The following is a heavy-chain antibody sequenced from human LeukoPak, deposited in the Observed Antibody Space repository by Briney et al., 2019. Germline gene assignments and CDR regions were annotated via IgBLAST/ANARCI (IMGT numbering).Heavy chain of an antibody. J-gene: IGHJ4*02. CDR2: INHSGRT. CDR1: GGSFSAYY. V-gene: IGHV4-34*01. D-gene: IGHD6-6*01. Sequence: SETLSLTCAVYGGSFSAYYWSWIRQPPGKGLEWIGEINHSGRTNYNASLKSRVTISVDTSKNQFSLKMSYVTAADTAVYYCARHRAYSSSSPFDYWGQGTLVTVSS. CDR3: ARHRAYSSSSPFDY.